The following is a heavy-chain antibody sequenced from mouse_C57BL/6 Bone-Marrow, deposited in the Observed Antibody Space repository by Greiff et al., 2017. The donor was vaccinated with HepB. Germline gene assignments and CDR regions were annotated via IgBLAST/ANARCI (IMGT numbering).Heavy chain of an antibody. J-gene: IGHJ2*01. Sequence: QVQLKESGAELVRPGASVTLSCKASGYTFTDYEMHWVKQTPVHGLEWIGAIDPETGGTAYNQKFKGKAILTADKSSSTAYMELRGLTSEDSAVYYCTRRDYWGQGTTLTVSS. V-gene: IGHV1-15*01. CDR1: GYTFTDYE. CDR2: IDPETGGT. CDR3: TRRDY.